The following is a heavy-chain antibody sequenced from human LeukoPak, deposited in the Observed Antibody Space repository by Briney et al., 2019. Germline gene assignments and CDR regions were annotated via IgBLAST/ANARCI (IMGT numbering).Heavy chain of an antibody. CDR2: ISGSGGST. V-gene: IGHV3-23*01. Sequence: GGSLRLSCAASGFTFSSYAMSWVRQAPGKGLEWVSAISGSGGSTYYADSVKGRFTISRDNSKNTLYLQMNSLRAEDTAVYYCARDDIFWSVYHSGNGVMDGGGKGTTVTFSS. J-gene: IGHJ6*04. D-gene: IGHD3-3*01. CDR3: ARDDIFWSVYHSGNGVMDG. CDR1: GFTFSSYA.